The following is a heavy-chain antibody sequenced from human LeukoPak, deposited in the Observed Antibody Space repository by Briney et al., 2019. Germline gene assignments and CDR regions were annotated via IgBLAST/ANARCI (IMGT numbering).Heavy chain of an antibody. Sequence: SETLSLTCTVSGGSIGTYYWSWIRQPPGKGLEWIGEINHSGSTNYNPSLKSRVTISVGTSKNQSSLKLSSVTAADTAVYYCARDRYCSSTSCYYSPGYWGQGTLDTVSS. CDR2: INHSGST. V-gene: IGHV4-34*01. CDR3: ARDRYCSSTSCYYSPGY. CDR1: GGSIGTYY. D-gene: IGHD2-2*01. J-gene: IGHJ4*02.